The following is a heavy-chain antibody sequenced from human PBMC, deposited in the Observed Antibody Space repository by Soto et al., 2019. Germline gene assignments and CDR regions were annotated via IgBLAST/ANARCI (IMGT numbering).Heavy chain of an antibody. J-gene: IGHJ6*02. D-gene: IGHD6-13*01. Sequence: ASVKVSCKASGCSFGNYAVHWVRQAPGQGLEWMGWINAGNGNRIYSQKFQGRVTITRDTSASTAYIDLSSLTSEDTAVYYCASSSSWGWADYFYGLDVWGQGTTVTVSS. CDR2: INAGNGNR. V-gene: IGHV1-3*01. CDR1: GCSFGNYA. CDR3: ASSSSWGWADYFYGLDV.